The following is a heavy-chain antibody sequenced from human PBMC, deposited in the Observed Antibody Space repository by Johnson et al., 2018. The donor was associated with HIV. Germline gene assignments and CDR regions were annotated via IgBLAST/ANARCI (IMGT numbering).Heavy chain of an antibody. V-gene: IGHV3-15*01. D-gene: IGHD4-17*01. Sequence: VQLVESGGGLVKPGGSLRLSCAASGFTFSNAWMSWVRQAPGKGLEWVGRIKSKTDGGTTDYAAPVNGRFTISRDDSKNTLYLQMNSLKTEDTAVYYCTTAFTVTGAFVIWGQGTMVTVSS. CDR2: IKSKTDGGTT. J-gene: IGHJ3*02. CDR3: TTAFTVTGAFVI. CDR1: GFTFSNAW.